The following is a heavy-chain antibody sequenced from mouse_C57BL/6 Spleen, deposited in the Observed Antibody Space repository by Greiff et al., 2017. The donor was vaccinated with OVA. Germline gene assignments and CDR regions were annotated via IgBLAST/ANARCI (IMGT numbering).Heavy chain of an antibody. Sequence: IQLQQSGAELVRPGASVKLSCTASGFNIKDDYMHWVKQRPEQGLEWIGWIDPENGDTEYASKFQGKATITADTSSNTAYLQLSSLTSEDTAVYYCTNGYYGSSSRVAYWGQGTLVTVSA. CDR1: GFNIKDDY. V-gene: IGHV14-4*01. CDR3: TNGYYGSSSRVAY. D-gene: IGHD1-1*01. CDR2: IDPENGDT. J-gene: IGHJ3*01.